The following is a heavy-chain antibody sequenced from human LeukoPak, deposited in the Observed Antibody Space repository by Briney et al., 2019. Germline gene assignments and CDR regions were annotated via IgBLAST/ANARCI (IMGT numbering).Heavy chain of an antibody. J-gene: IGHJ4*02. CDR3: ARVDGMVRRKYYFDY. D-gene: IGHD3-10*01. CDR1: GYTFTDYY. V-gene: IGHV1-2*02. Sequence: GASVKVSCKASGYTFTDYYLHWVRQAPGQGLEWMGWINPNSGGTNYAQKFQGRVTMTRDTSIGTAYMELSSLRSEDTAVYYCARVDGMVRRKYYFDYWGQGTLVTVSS. CDR2: INPNSGGT.